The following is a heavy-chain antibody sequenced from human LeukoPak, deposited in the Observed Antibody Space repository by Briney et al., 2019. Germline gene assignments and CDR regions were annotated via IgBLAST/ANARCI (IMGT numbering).Heavy chain of an antibody. D-gene: IGHD3-9*01. CDR2: IYYSGST. CDR1: GGSVSSGSYY. J-gene: IGHJ6*04. Sequence: SETLSLTCTVSGGSVSSGSYYWSWIRQPPGKGLEWIGYIYYSGSTNYNPSLKSRVTISVDTSKNKFSLKLSSVTAADTAVYYCARDIYDILTGSIYGMDVWGKGTTVTVSS. V-gene: IGHV4-61*01. CDR3: ARDIYDILTGSIYGMDV.